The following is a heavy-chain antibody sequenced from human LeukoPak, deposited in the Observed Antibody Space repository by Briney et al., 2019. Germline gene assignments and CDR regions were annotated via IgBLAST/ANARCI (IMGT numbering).Heavy chain of an antibody. CDR3: ARAPNDCSSTSCYRGYYFDY. Sequence: ASVKVSCKASGYTFTGYYMHWVRQAPGQGLESMGWINPNSGGTNYAQKFQGWVTMTRDTSISTAYMELSRLRSDDTAVYYCARAPNDCSSTSCYRGYYFDYWGQGTLVTVSS. V-gene: IGHV1-2*04. J-gene: IGHJ4*02. D-gene: IGHD2-2*01. CDR2: INPNSGGT. CDR1: GYTFTGYY.